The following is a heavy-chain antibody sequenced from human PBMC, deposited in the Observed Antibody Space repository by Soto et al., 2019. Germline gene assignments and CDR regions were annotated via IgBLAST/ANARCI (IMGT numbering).Heavy chain of an antibody. Sequence: SVKVSCKASGGTFSSYAISWVRQAPGQGLEWMGGIIPIFGTANYAQKFQGRVTITADESTSTAYMELSSLRSEDTAVYYCARLVWVPAYRSYYYGMDVWGQGTTVTVSS. CDR1: GGTFSSYA. D-gene: IGHD2-2*01. CDR3: ARLVWVPAYRSYYYGMDV. V-gene: IGHV1-69*13. J-gene: IGHJ6*02. CDR2: IIPIFGTA.